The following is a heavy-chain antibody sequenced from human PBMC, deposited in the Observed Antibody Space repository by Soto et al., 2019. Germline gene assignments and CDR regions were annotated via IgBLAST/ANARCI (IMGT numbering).Heavy chain of an antibody. CDR2: IIPIFGTA. D-gene: IGHD4-17*01. CDR3: ARLRTTVTLDFDY. V-gene: IGHV1-69*13. CDR1: GGTFSSYA. J-gene: IGHJ4*02. Sequence: SVKVSCKASGGTFSSYAISWVRQAPGQGPEWMGGIIPIFGTANYAQKFQGRVTITADESTSTAYMELSSLRSEDTAVYYCARLRTTVTLDFDYWGQGTLVSVSS.